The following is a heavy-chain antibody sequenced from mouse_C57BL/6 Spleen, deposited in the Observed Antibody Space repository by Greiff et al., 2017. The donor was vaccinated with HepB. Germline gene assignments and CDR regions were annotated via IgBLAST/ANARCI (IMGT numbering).Heavy chain of an antibody. V-gene: IGHV1-39*01. CDR1: GYSFTDYK. CDR3: ARMAYGSSYRFAY. D-gene: IGHD1-1*01. CDR2: INPNYGTT. J-gene: IGHJ3*01. Sequence: EVKLVESGPELVKPGASVKISCKASGYSFTDYKMNWVKQSNGKSLEWIGVINPNYGTTSYNQKFKGKATLTVDQSSSTAYMQLNSLTSEDSAVYYCARMAYGSSYRFAYWGQGTLVTVSA.